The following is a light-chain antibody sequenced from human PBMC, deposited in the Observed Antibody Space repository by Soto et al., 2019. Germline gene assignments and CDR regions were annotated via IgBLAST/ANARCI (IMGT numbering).Light chain of an antibody. CDR1: QSISNY. Sequence: EIVLTQSPGTLSLSPGERATLSCRASQSISNYLAWYQQKPGQAPRLLIYGVSSRATGIPDRFSGSGSGTDFTLTISRLEPEDFAVYYCQQYGSSLTFGGGTKVEIK. CDR2: GVS. CDR3: QQYGSSLT. V-gene: IGKV3-20*01. J-gene: IGKJ4*01.